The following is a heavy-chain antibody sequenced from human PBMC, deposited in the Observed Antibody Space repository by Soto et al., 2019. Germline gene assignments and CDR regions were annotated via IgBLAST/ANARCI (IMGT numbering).Heavy chain of an antibody. J-gene: IGHJ4*02. D-gene: IGHD1-1*01. V-gene: IGHV3-23*01. CDR3: SRFGTGADY. Sequence: EVPLLESGGASVQPGGSVRLSCVVSGFAFSRYGMNWVRRAPGKGLEWVAQTSGSGYSINYADSVKGRFTISRDNSKGTLYLQMNSLTVEDTALYYCSRFGTGADYWGQGTLVTVSS. CDR2: TSGSGYSI. CDR1: GFAFSRYG.